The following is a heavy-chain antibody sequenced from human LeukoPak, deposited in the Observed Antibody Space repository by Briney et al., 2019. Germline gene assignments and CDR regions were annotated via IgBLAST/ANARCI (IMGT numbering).Heavy chain of an antibody. CDR3: AKPPYDSSGYYTNDY. CDR2: ISGSGGST. Sequence: GGSLRHSCAASGFIFSSYAMSWVRQAPGKGLEWVSAISGSGGSTYYADSVKGRFTISRDNSKNTLYLQMNSLRAEDTAVYYCAKPPYDSSGYYTNDYWGQGTLVTVSS. J-gene: IGHJ4*02. CDR1: GFIFSSYA. V-gene: IGHV3-23*01. D-gene: IGHD3-22*01.